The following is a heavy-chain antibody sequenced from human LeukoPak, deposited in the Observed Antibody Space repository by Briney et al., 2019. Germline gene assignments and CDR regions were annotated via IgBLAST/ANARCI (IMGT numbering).Heavy chain of an antibody. Sequence: SVKVSCKASGYTFTSYDINWVRQATGQGLEWMGGIIPIFGTANYAQKFQGRVTITADESTSTAYMELSSLRSEDTAVYCCARQQSGAFDIWGQGTMVTVSS. D-gene: IGHD1/OR15-1a*01. CDR1: GYTFTSYD. CDR3: ARQQSGAFDI. CDR2: IIPIFGTA. J-gene: IGHJ3*02. V-gene: IGHV1-69*13.